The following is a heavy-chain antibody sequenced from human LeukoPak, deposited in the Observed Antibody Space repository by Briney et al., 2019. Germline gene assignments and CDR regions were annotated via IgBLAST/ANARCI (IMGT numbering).Heavy chain of an antibody. CDR3: ASGLFYYDSSRIDY. J-gene: IGHJ4*02. V-gene: IGHV3-53*01. CDR2: IYSDDST. Sequence: GGSLRLSCAASGFIVSSNYMSWVRQAPGRGLEWVSVIYSDDSTYFADSVKGRITISRDNSKNTLYLQMNSLRAEDTAVYYCASGLFYYDSSRIDYWGQGTLVTVSS. D-gene: IGHD3-22*01. CDR1: GFIVSSNY.